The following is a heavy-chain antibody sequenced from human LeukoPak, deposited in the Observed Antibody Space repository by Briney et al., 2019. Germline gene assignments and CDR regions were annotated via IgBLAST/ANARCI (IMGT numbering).Heavy chain of an antibody. D-gene: IGHD6-19*01. CDR2: INHSGST. V-gene: IGHV4-34*01. CDR3: ARAPPRAIAVVDY. J-gene: IGHJ4*02. Sequence: PSETLSLTCAVYGGSFSGYYWSWIRQPPGKGLEWIGEINHSGSTNYNPSLKSRVAISVDTSKHHFPLKLSSLTAADTAVYYCARAPPRAIAVVDYWGQGTLVTVSS. CDR1: GGSFSGYY.